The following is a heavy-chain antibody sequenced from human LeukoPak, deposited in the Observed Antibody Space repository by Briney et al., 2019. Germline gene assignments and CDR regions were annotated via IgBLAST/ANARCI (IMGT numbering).Heavy chain of an antibody. J-gene: IGHJ4*02. D-gene: IGHD3-22*01. CDR1: GYTFTNYW. CDR3: ARTIAFYYDSSSYMDF. Sequence: GESLKISCKGSGYTFTNYWIGWVRQMPGKGLEWMGIIYSGDSDTRYSPSFQGQVTISADKSISTAYLQWNSLKASDTAMYFCARTIAFYYDSSSYMDFWGQGTLVTVSS. V-gene: IGHV5-51*01. CDR2: IYSGDSDT.